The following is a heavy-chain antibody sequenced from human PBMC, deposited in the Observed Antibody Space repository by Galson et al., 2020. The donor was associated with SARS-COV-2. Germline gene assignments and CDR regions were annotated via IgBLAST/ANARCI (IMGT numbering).Heavy chain of an antibody. CDR1: GYTFTSYG. CDR3: ARVLRAARHGFVP. CDR2: ISDYNGNT. Sequence: ASVKVSCKASGYTFTSYGISWVRQAPGHGLEWMGWISDYNGNTNSAQKFQGRVTMTTDTSTSTAYMELRSRRSDDTAVYYCARVLRAARHGFVPWGQGTLVTVSS. D-gene: IGHD6-6*01. J-gene: IGHJ5*02. V-gene: IGHV1-18*01.